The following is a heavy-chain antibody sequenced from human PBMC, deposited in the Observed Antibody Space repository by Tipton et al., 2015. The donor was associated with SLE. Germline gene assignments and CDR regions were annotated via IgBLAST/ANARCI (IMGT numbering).Heavy chain of an antibody. D-gene: IGHD6-13*01. Sequence: TLSLTCAVYGGSFSGYYWIWIRQPPGKGLEWIGEINHSGSTNYNPSLKSRVTISVDTSKNQFSLKLSSVTAADTALYYCARGAATWDSSSCMDVWGQGTTVTVSS. CDR3: ARGAATWDSSSCMDV. J-gene: IGHJ6*02. V-gene: IGHV4-34*01. CDR2: INHSGST. CDR1: GGSFSGYY.